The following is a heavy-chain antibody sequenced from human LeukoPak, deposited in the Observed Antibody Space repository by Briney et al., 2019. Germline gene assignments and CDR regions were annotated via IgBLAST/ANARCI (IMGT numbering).Heavy chain of an antibody. CDR3: AGDLDFASGHYLHY. J-gene: IGHJ4*02. D-gene: IGHD2-15*01. V-gene: IGHV4-31*03. CDR1: GASTSSRGYY. Sequence: SETLSLTCTISGASTSSRGYYWTWVRQHSGKGLEWIGYIYHTGTTYYNPSLRSRITISMGTSKNQFSLKMTSMTAADTAVYYCAGDLDFASGHYLHYWGQGSLVTVSS. CDR2: IYHTGTT.